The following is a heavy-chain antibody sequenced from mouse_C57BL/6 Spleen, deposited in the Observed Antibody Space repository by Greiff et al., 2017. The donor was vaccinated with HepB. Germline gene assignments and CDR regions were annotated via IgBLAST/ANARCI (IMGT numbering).Heavy chain of an antibody. J-gene: IGHJ4*01. CDR2: ISSGSSTI. Sequence: EVKVEESGGGLVKPGGSLKLSCAASGFTFSDYGMHWVRQAPEKGLEWVAYISSGSSTIYYADTVKGRFTISRDNAKNTLFLQMTSLRSEDTAMYYCATIYYGNYGAMDYWGQGTSVTVSS. CDR3: ATIYYGNYGAMDY. V-gene: IGHV5-17*01. D-gene: IGHD2-1*01. CDR1: GFTFSDYG.